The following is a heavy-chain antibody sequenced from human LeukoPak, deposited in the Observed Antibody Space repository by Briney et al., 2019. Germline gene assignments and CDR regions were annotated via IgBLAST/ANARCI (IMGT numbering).Heavy chain of an antibody. Sequence: GGSLRLSCAASGFTFSSYGMHWVRQAPGKGLEWVAVISYDGSNKYYADSVKGRFTISRDNSKNTLYLQMNSLRAEDTAVYYCAKDLYSSSWYDPYYYYGMDVWGQGTTVTVSS. CDR2: ISYDGSNK. CDR1: GFTFSSYG. V-gene: IGHV3-30*18. J-gene: IGHJ6*02. CDR3: AKDLYSSSWYDPYYYYGMDV. D-gene: IGHD6-13*01.